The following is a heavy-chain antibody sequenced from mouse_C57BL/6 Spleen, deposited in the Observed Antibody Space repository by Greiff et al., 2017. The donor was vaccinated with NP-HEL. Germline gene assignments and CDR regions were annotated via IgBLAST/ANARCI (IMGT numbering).Heavy chain of an antibody. Sequence: VQLQQPGAELVKPGASVKLSCKASGYTFTSYWMHWVKQRPGQGLEWIGMIHPNSGSTNYNEKFKSKATLTVDKSSSTAYMQLSSLTSEDSAVYYCARGEIYYGNYGYAMDYWGQGTSVTVSS. CDR2: IHPNSGST. V-gene: IGHV1-64*01. CDR3: ARGEIYYGNYGYAMDY. J-gene: IGHJ4*01. D-gene: IGHD2-1*01. CDR1: GYTFTSYW.